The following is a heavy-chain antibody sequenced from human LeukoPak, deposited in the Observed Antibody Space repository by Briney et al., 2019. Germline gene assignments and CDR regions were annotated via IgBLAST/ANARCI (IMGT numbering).Heavy chain of an antibody. CDR3: ARDHVGMDV. J-gene: IGHJ6*02. V-gene: IGHV4-61*08. CDR1: GFSLSTSGVG. Sequence: SGPTLVKPTQTLTLTCTFSGFSLSTSGVGVGWIRQPPGKGLEWIGYIYYSGSTNYNPSLKSRVTISVDTSKNQFSLKLSSVTAADTAVYYCARDHVGMDVWGQGTTVTVSS. CDR2: IYYSGST.